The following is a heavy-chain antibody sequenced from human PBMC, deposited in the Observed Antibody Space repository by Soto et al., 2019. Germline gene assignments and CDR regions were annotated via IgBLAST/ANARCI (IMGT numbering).Heavy chain of an antibody. V-gene: IGHV1-46*01. CDR2: INPSGGST. CDR3: ARVVAAAGTIDY. J-gene: IGHJ4*02. Sequence: ASVKVSCKASGYTFTSYGISWVRQAPGQGLEWMGIINPSGGSTSYAQKFQGRVTMTRDTSTSTVYMELSSLRSEDTAVYYCARVVAAAGTIDYWGQGTLVTAPQ. D-gene: IGHD6-13*01. CDR1: GYTFTSYG.